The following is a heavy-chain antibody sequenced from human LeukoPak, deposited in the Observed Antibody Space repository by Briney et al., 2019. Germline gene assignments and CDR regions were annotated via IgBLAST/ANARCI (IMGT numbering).Heavy chain of an antibody. CDR1: GFTFSSYS. CDR2: ISSSSSYI. J-gene: IGHJ4*02. V-gene: IGHV3-21*01. D-gene: IGHD3-3*01. CDR3: AREGSYDFWSGYPH. Sequence: GGSLRLFCAASGFTFSSYSMNWVRQAPGKGLEWVSSISSSSSYIYYADSVKGRFTISRDNAKNSLYLQMNSLRAEDTAVYYCAREGSYDFWSGYPHWGQGTLVTVSS.